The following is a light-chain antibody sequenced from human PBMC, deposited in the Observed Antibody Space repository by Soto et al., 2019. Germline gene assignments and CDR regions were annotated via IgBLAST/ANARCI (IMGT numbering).Light chain of an antibody. CDR3: CLYTASYSV. CDR1: SSDVGGFDF. J-gene: IGLJ3*02. CDR2: DVS. V-gene: IGLV2-11*01. Sequence: SALTQPRSVSGSPGQSVAISCTATSSDVGGFDFVSWYQQHPGKAPKLVIYDVSKRPSGVPDRFSGSRSGDTASLTISGLQAEDEADYYCCLYTASYSVFGGGTKVTVL.